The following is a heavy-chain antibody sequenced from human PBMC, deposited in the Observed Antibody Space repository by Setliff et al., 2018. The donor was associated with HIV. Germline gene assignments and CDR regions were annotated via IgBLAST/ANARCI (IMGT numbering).Heavy chain of an antibody. V-gene: IGHV1-69*13. Sequence: SVKVSCKASGGTFSSYAISWVRQAPGQGLEWMGGIIPIFGTANYAQKFQGRVTITADESTSTAYMELSSLRSEDTAVYYCARSGPQTTWYFDRSGYSHNYWGQGTLVTVSS. J-gene: IGHJ4*02. CDR1: GGTFSSYA. D-gene: IGHD3-22*01. CDR2: IIPIFGTA. CDR3: ARSGPQTTWYFDRSGYSHNY.